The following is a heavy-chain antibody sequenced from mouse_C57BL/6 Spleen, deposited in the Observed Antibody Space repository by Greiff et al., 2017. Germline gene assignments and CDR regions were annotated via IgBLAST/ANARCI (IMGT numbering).Heavy chain of an antibody. CDR3: ARTIYYEAWFAY. D-gene: IGHD2-4*01. V-gene: IGHV5-17*01. Sequence: EVQLVESGGGLVKPGGSLKLSCAASGFTFSDYGMHWVRQAPEKGLEWVAYISSGSSTIYYADTVKGRFTISRDHAKNTLFLQMTSLRSADTAMYYCARTIYYEAWFAYWGQGTLVTVSA. J-gene: IGHJ3*01. CDR1: GFTFSDYG. CDR2: ISSGSSTI.